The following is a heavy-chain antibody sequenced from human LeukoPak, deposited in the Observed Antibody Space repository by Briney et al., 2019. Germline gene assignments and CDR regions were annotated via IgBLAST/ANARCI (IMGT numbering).Heavy chain of an antibody. D-gene: IGHD4-17*01. Sequence: PGGSLRLSCAASGFTFMSYTLNWVRQAPGKGLEWVSSIKGRFTISRDNAENSLYLQMNSLRVEDTAVYYCVRKSYGDFLDYDYHLDVWGKGTTVTVSS. J-gene: IGHJ6*03. CDR3: VRKSYGDFLDYDYHLDV. CDR2: I. V-gene: IGHV3-21*01. CDR1: GFTFMSYT.